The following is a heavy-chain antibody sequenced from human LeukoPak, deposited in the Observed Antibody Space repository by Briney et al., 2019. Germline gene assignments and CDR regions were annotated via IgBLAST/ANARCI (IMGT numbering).Heavy chain of an antibody. Sequence: ETLSLTCAVYGGSFSGYYWSWIRQPPGKGLEWIGEINHSGSTNYNPSLRSRVTISVDTSKNQFSLKLSSVTAADTAVYYCARGSVPLAYGDYGLFDYWGQGTLVTVSS. CDR1: GGSFSGYY. CDR2: INHSGST. CDR3: ARGSVPLAYGDYGLFDY. J-gene: IGHJ4*02. D-gene: IGHD4-17*01. V-gene: IGHV4-34*01.